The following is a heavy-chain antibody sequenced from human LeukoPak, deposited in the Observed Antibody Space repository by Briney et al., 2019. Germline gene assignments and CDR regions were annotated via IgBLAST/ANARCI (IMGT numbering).Heavy chain of an antibody. CDR2: ISGSSMST. D-gene: IGHD2-2*01. V-gene: IGHV3-23*01. J-gene: IGHJ3*02. Sequence: GGSLRLSCEASGFTFHNHGMSLVRQAPGKGLEWISVISGSSMSTYYADSVKGRLTVSRDNAKNSLYLEMNSLRVEDMAFYYCVKEIKVREFSTSGALHIWGQGTMVTVSS. CDR3: VKEIKVREFSTSGALHI. CDR1: GFTFHNHG.